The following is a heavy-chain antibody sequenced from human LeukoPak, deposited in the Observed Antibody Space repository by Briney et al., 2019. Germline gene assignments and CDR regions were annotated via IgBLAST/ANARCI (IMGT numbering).Heavy chain of an antibody. Sequence: SETLSLTCAVYGGSFSGYYWSWIRQPPGKGLEWIGEINHSGSTNYNPSLKSRVTISVDTSKNQSSLKLSSVTAADTAVYYCAASGLELDYWGQGTLVTVSS. CDR2: INHSGST. CDR3: AASGLELDY. V-gene: IGHV4-34*01. CDR1: GGSFSGYY. D-gene: IGHD1-1*01. J-gene: IGHJ4*02.